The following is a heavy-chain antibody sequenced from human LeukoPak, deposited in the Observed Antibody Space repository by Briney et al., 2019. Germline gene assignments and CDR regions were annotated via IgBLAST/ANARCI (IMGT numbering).Heavy chain of an antibody. D-gene: IGHD1-1*01. Sequence: PGGSLRLSCAASGFTFSSYGMHWVRQAPGKGLEWVAVIWCDGSNKYYADSVKGRLTISRDNSKNALYLQMNSLRAEDTAVYYCARDRQLNWFDPWGQGTMVTVSS. CDR3: ARDRQLNWFDP. CDR2: IWCDGSNK. CDR1: GFTFSSYG. J-gene: IGHJ5*02. V-gene: IGHV3-33*01.